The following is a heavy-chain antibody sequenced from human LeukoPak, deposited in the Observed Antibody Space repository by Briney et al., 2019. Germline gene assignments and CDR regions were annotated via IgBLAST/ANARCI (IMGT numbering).Heavy chain of an antibody. Sequence: PGGSLRLSCAASGFTFDDYAMNWVRQAPGKGLEWVSSISSSSSYIYYADSVKGRFTISRDNAKNSLYLQMNSLRAEDTVVYYCARDYYCSGGSCYSPHYWGQGTLVTVSS. CDR3: ARDYYCSGGSCYSPHY. D-gene: IGHD2-15*01. CDR2: ISSSSSYI. V-gene: IGHV3-21*01. J-gene: IGHJ4*02. CDR1: GFTFDDYA.